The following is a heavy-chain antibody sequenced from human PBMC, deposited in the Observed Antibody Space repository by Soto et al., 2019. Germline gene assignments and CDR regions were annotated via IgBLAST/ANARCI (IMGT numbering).Heavy chain of an antibody. D-gene: IGHD6-13*01. CDR1: VYTFTSYY. V-gene: IGHV1-46*01. J-gene: IGHJ3*02. CDR2: INPSGGST. CDR3: ARARAALISRDAFDI. Sequence: QVQLVQSGAEVKKPGASVKVSCKASVYTFTSYYMHWVRQAPGQGLEWMGIINPSGGSTSYAQKFQGRVTMTRDTSTSTVYMELSSLRSEDTAVYYCARARAALISRDAFDIWGQGTMVTVSS.